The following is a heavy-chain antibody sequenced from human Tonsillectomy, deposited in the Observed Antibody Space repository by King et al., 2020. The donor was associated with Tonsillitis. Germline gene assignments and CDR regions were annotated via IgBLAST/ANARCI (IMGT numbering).Heavy chain of an antibody. J-gene: IGHJ6*02. CDR3: ARELGGRGFHQWLVRRSYSYYGMDV. Sequence: QLQESGPGLVKPSETLSLTCTVSGYSISSGYYWGWIRQPPGKGLEWIGSIYHSGSTYYNPSLKSRVTISVDTSKNQFSLKLSSVTAADTAVYYCARELGGRGFHQWLVRRSYSYYGMDVWAKGPRSPSP. CDR2: IYHSGST. D-gene: IGHD6-19*01. CDR1: GYSISSGYY. V-gene: IGHV4-38-2*02.